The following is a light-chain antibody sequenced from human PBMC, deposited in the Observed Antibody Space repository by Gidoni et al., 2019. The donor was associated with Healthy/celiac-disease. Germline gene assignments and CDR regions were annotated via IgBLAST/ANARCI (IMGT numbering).Light chain of an antibody. CDR3: QAWDSSTVV. J-gene: IGLJ2*01. CDR2: QDS. V-gene: IGLV3-1*01. Sequence: SYELTLPPSVSVSPGQTASITCPGDKLGDKYACWYQQKPGQSPVLVIYQDSKRPSGIPERFSSSNSGNTATLTISGTQAMDEADYYCQAWDSSTVVFGGGTKLTVL. CDR1: KLGDKY.